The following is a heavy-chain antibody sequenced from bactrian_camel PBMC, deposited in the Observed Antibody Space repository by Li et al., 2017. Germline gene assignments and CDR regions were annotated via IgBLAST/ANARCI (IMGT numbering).Heavy chain of an antibody. CDR1: GDDFGRLS. CDR3: AALGAAMAAIQAIDVKPGFGY. J-gene: IGHJ6*01. V-gene: IGHV3S55*01. CDR2: IDRDGVT. D-gene: IGHD3*01. Sequence: HVQLVESGGGSVQAGGSLTLSCKVSGDDFGRLSMAWFRPAPGKEREGVAGIDRDGVTKYADSVKGRFTISLDNDKKSLYLQMNSLKPEDTAMYYCAALGAAMAAIQAIDVKPGFGYWGPGTQVTVS.